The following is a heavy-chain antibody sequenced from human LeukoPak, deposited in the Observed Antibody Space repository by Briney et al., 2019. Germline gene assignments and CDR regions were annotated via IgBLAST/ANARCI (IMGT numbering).Heavy chain of an antibody. J-gene: IGHJ4*02. CDR3: ARGGGD. CDR2: ISYDGTNK. D-gene: IGHD3-16*01. Sequence: PGGSLRLSCATSGFTFSSYSMHWVRQAPGKGLDWVAVISYDGTNKDYADSVKGRFTISRDNSKDTLYLQMSDLKIEDTAVYYCARGGGDWGQGTLVIVSS. V-gene: IGHV3-30-3*01. CDR1: GFTFSSYS.